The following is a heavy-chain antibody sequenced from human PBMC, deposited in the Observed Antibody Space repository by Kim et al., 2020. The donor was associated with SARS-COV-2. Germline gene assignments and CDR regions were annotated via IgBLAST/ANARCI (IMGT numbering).Heavy chain of an antibody. V-gene: IGHV1-2*02. CDR3: ARVGGSYNIDY. J-gene: IGHJ4*02. Sequence: TSYAQKFQGRVTMTRDTSISTAYMELSRLRSDDTAVYYCARVGGSYNIDYWGQGTLVTVSS. D-gene: IGHD1-26*01. CDR2: T.